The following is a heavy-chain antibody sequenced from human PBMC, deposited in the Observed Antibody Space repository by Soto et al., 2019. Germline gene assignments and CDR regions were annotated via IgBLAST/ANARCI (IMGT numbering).Heavy chain of an antibody. D-gene: IGHD3-22*01. J-gene: IGHJ5*02. Sequence: QVQLVQSGAEVKKPGSSVKVSCKASGGTFSSYAITWVRQAPGQGLEWMGGIIPIFGTANYAQKFQGRVTITGDESTSTDDMEVSSLRSEDTAVYYCARDRGPSSGYYPYWFDPWGQGTLVTVSS. CDR1: GGTFSSYA. CDR3: ARDRGPSSGYYPYWFDP. V-gene: IGHV1-69*12. CDR2: IIPIFGTA.